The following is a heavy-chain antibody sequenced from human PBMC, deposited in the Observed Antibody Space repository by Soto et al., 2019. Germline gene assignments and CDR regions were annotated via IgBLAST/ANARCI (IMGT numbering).Heavy chain of an antibody. CDR3: ARGGSDYEGSGYYQGHV. CDR2: IVPIFGA. Sequence: QVQLVQSGAEVKKPGSSVKVSCKSSGGTFSNYGFSWVRQAPGQGLECMGVIVPIFGAEHPQKFQGRVKITADESRNKVLRELRGLGSEDTAVYYCARGGSDYEGSGYYQGHVWGQGTTVTVSS. CDR1: GGTFSNYG. V-gene: IGHV1-69*12. J-gene: IGHJ6*02. D-gene: IGHD3-22*01.